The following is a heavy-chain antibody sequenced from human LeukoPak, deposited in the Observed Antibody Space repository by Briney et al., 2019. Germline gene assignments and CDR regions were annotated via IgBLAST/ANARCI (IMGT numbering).Heavy chain of an antibody. CDR2: ISAYNGNT. D-gene: IGHD6-13*01. V-gene: IGHV1-18*01. Sequence: SVKVSCTASGYTFTSYGISWVRQAPGQGVEWMGWISAYNGNTNYAQKLQGRVTMTTDRSTSIAYMELRSLRSDDTAVYYCARDRLGSDSSSPQSVSFDYWGQGTLVTVSS. CDR1: GYTFTSYG. CDR3: ARDRLGSDSSSPQSVSFDY. J-gene: IGHJ4*02.